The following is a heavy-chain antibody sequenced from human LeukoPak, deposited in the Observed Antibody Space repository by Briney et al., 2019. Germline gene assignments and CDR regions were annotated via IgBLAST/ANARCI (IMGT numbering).Heavy chain of an antibody. CDR2: ISSSSSYI. Sequence: GGSLRLSCAASGFTFSSYSMNWVRQAPGKGLEWVSSISSSSSYIYYADSVKGRFTISRDNAKNSLYLQMNSLRAEDAAVYYCARDYGDYPYYFDYWGQGTLVTVSS. D-gene: IGHD4-17*01. CDR1: GFTFSSYS. CDR3: ARDYGDYPYYFDY. J-gene: IGHJ4*02. V-gene: IGHV3-21*01.